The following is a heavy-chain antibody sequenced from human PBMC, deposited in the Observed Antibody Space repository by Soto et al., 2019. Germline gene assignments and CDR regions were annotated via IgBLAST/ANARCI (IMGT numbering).Heavy chain of an antibody. CDR1: GYTFTSYY. CDR2: INPSGGST. V-gene: IGHV1-46*03. J-gene: IGHJ6*03. CDR3: ARDPNLPVPYYYMDV. Sequence: VASLKVSCKASGYTFTSYYMHWVRQAPGQGLEWMGIINPSGGSTSYAQKFQGRVTMTRDTSTSTVYMELSSLRSEDTAVYYCARDPNLPVPYYYMDVWGKGTTVTVSS.